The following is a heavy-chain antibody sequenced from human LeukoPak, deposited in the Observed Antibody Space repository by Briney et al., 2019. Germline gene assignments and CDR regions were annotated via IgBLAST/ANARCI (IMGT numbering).Heavy chain of an antibody. V-gene: IGHV5-51*01. Sequence: GESLKISCKASGYTFINYWIGWVRQMPGKGLEWMGIIYPDDSDTRYSPSFEGQVTISADKSISTAYLQWNSLKASDTAMYYCARGMTSFDYWAQGTLVTVSS. CDR1: GYTFINYW. J-gene: IGHJ4*02. CDR2: IYPDDSDT. CDR3: ARGMTSFDY.